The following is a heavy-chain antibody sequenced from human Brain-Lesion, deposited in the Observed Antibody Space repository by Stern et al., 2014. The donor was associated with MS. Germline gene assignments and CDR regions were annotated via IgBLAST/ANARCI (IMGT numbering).Heavy chain of an antibody. CDR2: IYASGNT. Sequence: QVQLVESGPGLVKPSQTLSLTCTVSGGPISSHSYYWSWIRPPAGKGLEWIGRIYASGNTNYNPSLKSRVSISVDTSKNQLYLRLSSVTASDTAVYYCARDYGDLEFDLWGQGTLVTVSS. D-gene: IGHD4-17*01. J-gene: IGHJ4*02. CDR3: ARDYGDLEFDL. CDR1: GGPISSHSYY. V-gene: IGHV4-61*02.